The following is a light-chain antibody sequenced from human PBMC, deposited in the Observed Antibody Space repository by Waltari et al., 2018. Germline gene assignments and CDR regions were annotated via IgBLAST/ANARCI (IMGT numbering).Light chain of an antibody. CDR2: EGT. CDR1: SSDVGSYNY. CDR3: CSYTDRSTMV. V-gene: IGLV2-8*01. Sequence: SVLTQPPSASGSPGQSVPIPCPGTSSDVGSYNYLSWYQQHPGKAPRLMIYEGTKRPSGVPDRFSGSKSGNTASLTVSGLQTEDEADYYCCSYTDRSTMVFGAGTKLTVL. J-gene: IGLJ3*02.